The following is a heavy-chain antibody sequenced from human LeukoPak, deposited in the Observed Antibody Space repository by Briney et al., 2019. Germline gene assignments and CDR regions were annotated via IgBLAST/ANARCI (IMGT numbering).Heavy chain of an antibody. Sequence: GGSLRLSCAASGFTFSTYNVNWVRQAPGKALEWVPYISGTGRTTYYADSVKGRFTISRDNAKNSLYLQMNSLRAEDTSVYYCTRGIPSDYWGQGTLVTVSS. V-gene: IGHV3-48*04. CDR3: TRGIPSDY. CDR1: GFTFSTYN. J-gene: IGHJ4*02. CDR2: ISGTGRTT.